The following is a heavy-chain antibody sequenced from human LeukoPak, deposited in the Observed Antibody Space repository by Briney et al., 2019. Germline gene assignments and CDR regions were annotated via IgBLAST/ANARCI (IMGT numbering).Heavy chain of an antibody. CDR3: AGSGSYDFWSGYQPPLDY. CDR2: INSDGSST. J-gene: IGHJ4*02. CDR1: GFTFSSYW. D-gene: IGHD3-3*01. V-gene: IGHV3-74*01. Sequence: GGSLRLSCAASGFTFSSYWMHWVRQAPGKGLVWVSRINSDGSSTSYADSVKGRFTISRDNAKNTLYLQMNSLRAEDTAVYYCAGSGSYDFWSGYQPPLDYWGQGTLVTVSS.